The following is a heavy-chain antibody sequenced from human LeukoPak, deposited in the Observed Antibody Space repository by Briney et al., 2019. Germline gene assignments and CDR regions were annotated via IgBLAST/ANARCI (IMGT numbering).Heavy chain of an antibody. CDR3: ARGNDFEAGGDWFDP. J-gene: IGHJ5*02. CDR1: GFTFSSYA. Sequence: GGSLRLSCAASGFTFSSYAMHWVRQAPGKGLEWVAVISYDGSNKYYADSVKGRFTISRDNSKNTLYPQMNSLRAEDTAVYYCARGNDFEAGGDWFDPWGQGTLVTVSS. V-gene: IGHV3-30-3*01. D-gene: IGHD3-3*01. CDR2: ISYDGSNK.